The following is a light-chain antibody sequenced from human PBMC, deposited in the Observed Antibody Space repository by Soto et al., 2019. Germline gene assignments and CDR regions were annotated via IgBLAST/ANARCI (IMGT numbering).Light chain of an antibody. V-gene: IGLV2-23*01. J-gene: IGLJ2*01. CDR2: EGS. CDR1: SSEVGSYDL. Sequence: QSALTQPASVSGSPGQSITISCTGTSSEVGSYDLVSWYQQCPGKAPRLMIYEGSRRPSDVPNRFSGSKSGNTASLTISGLQAEDEAHYYCSSSVGARSLVVFGGGTKLTVL. CDR3: SSSVGARSLVV.